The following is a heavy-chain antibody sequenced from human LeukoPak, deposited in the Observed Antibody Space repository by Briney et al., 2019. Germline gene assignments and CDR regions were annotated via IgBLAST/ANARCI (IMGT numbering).Heavy chain of an antibody. CDR1: GFTFSRYA. D-gene: IGHD3-3*01. V-gene: IGHV3-23*01. CDR2: ISGSGGST. CDR3: AKDWTIFGVVTRMDAFDI. Sequence: PGGSLRLSCAASGFTFSRYAMTWVRQAPGKGLEWVSAISGSGGSTYYADSVKGRFTISRDNSKNTLYLQMNSLRAEDTAVYYCAKDWTIFGVVTRMDAFDIWGQGTMVTVSS. J-gene: IGHJ3*02.